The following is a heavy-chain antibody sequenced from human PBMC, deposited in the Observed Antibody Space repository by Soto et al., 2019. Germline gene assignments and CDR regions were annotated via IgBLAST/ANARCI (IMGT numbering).Heavy chain of an antibody. J-gene: IGHJ4*02. D-gene: IGHD3-3*01. CDR1: GFTFTSSA. CDR2: IVVGSGNT. V-gene: IGHV1-58*01. Sequence: SVKVSCKASGFTFTSSAVQWVRQARGQRLEWIGWIVVGSGNTNYAQKFQERVTITRDMSTSTAYMELSSLRSEDTAVYYCAAELRFLEWSPQCFDYWGQGTLVTVSS. CDR3: AAELRFLEWSPQCFDY.